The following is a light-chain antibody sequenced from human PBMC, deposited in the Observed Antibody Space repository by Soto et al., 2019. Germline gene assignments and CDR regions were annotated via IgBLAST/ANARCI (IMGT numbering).Light chain of an antibody. CDR3: AAWDDSLHGYV. CDR1: SSNIGSNA. J-gene: IGLJ1*01. Sequence: QSVLTQPPSASGTPGQRVTISCSGSSSNIGSNAVNWYQQLPGTAPKLLTYGNNQRPSGVPDRFSGSKSGTSASLAISGLQSEDEADYYCAAWDDSLHGYVFGTGTQLTVL. CDR2: GNN. V-gene: IGLV1-44*01.